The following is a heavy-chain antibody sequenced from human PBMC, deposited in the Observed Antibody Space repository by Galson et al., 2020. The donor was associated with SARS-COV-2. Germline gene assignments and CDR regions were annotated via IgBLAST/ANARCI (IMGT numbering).Heavy chain of an antibody. CDR2: VTAGGSNT. D-gene: IGHD4-17*01. CDR3: AKDQGNDYGDQLDY. V-gene: IGHV3-23*01. J-gene: IGHJ4*02. CDR1: GFTFSRYA. Sequence: GESLKISCAGSGFTFSRYAMSWVRQVPGKGLEWVSSVTAGGSNTYHADTVKGRFTISRDNSKNTLYLQMNSLRVEDTALYYCAKDQGNDYGDQLDYWGQGTLVSVSS.